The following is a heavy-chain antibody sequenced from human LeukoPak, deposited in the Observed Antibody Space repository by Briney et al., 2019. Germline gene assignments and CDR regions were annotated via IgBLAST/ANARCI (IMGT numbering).Heavy chain of an antibody. Sequence: ASVRVSCKASGYTFTRYGINWVRQAPGQGLEWMGWISAYNTNTNYAQTFQGKVTLTTDTPTTTAFMELRSLRSDDTAVYYCARSEAWNEGGDYLDSWGQGTLVTVSS. CDR1: GYTFTRYG. V-gene: IGHV1-18*01. CDR2: ISAYNTNT. CDR3: ARSEAWNEGGDYLDS. D-gene: IGHD1-1*01. J-gene: IGHJ4*02.